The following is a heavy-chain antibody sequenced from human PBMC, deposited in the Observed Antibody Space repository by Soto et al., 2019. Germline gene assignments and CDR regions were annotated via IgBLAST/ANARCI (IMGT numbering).Heavy chain of an antibody. CDR3: AKAGSLGYCYFDL. V-gene: IGHV4-30-4*08. D-gene: IGHD1-26*01. CDR1: GASISIGDSF. CDR2: VFYTGST. Sequence: QVQLQESGPGLVKPSQTLSLTCGVSGASISIGDSFWSWIRQPPGKGLEWIGYVFYTGSTYYNPSLKSRVSISVDSSKKQFSLKLSSVTAADTAVYYCAKAGSLGYCYFDLCGRGTLVTVSS. J-gene: IGHJ2*01.